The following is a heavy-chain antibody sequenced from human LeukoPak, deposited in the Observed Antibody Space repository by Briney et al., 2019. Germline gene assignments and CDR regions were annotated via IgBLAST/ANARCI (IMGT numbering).Heavy chain of an antibody. D-gene: IGHD5-24*01. CDR1: GYTFTGYY. Sequence: AASVTVSCTASGYTFTGYYMHWVRQAPGQGLERMGWIKPNSGGTNYAQKFQGRVTMTRDTSISTAYMELSRLRSDDTAVYYCARDLVEMATIFDYWGQGTLVTVSS. V-gene: IGHV1-2*02. CDR2: IKPNSGGT. CDR3: ARDLVEMATIFDY. J-gene: IGHJ4*02.